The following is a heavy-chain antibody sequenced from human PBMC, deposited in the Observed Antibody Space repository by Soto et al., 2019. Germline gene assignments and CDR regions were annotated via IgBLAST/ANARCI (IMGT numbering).Heavy chain of an antibody. Sequence: GASVKVSCKASGYTFTSYGISWVRQAPGQGLEWMGWISAYNGNTNYAQKLQGRVTMTTDTSTSTAYMELRSLRSDDTAVYYCARDLNQWLVRVNWFDPWGQGTLVTVSS. CDR1: GYTFTSYG. J-gene: IGHJ5*02. V-gene: IGHV1-18*01. CDR2: ISAYNGNT. D-gene: IGHD6-19*01. CDR3: ARDLNQWLVRVNWFDP.